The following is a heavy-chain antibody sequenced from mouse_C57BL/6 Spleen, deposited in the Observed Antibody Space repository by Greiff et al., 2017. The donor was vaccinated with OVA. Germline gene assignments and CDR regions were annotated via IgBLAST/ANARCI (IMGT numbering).Heavy chain of an antibody. D-gene: IGHD2-3*01. J-gene: IGHJ3*01. CDR1: GYTFTSYW. Sequence: QVQLQQPGAELVMPGASVKLSCKASGYTFTSYWMHWVKQRPGQGLEWIGEIDPSDSYTKYNQKFKGKSTLTVDKSSSTAYMQLSSLTSEDSAVYYCARGGDDVYSAWFAYWGQGTLVTVSA. CDR2: IDPSDSYT. V-gene: IGHV1-69*01. CDR3: ARGGDDVYSAWFAY.